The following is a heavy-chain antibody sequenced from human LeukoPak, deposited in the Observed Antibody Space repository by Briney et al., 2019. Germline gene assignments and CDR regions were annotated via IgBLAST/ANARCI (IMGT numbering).Heavy chain of an antibody. V-gene: IGHV3-74*01. CDR3: ARGPNSNWSGLDF. D-gene: IGHD6-6*01. CDR2: ISPTGSTT. J-gene: IGHJ4*02. CDR1: GFTFSAYA. Sequence: GGSLRLSCAASGFTFSAYAMTWVRQAPGKGLVWVSRISPTGSTTSYADSVKGRFTVSRDNAKNTLYLQVNNLRAEDTAVYYCARGPNSNWSGLDFWGQGTLLTVSS.